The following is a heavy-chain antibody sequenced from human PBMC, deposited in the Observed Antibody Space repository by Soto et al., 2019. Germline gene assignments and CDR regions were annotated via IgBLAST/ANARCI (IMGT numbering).Heavy chain of an antibody. Sequence: QVQLVQSGAEVKKPGASVKVSCKASGYTFTSYGISWVRQAPGQGLEWMGWISAYNGNTNYAQKLQGRVTMTTDTSTSTAYMELRSLRSDDTAVYYCARQEDIVVVPAVHWYFDLWGRGTLVTLSS. CDR2: ISAYNGNT. CDR1: GYTFTSYG. J-gene: IGHJ2*01. V-gene: IGHV1-18*01. CDR3: ARQEDIVVVPAVHWYFDL. D-gene: IGHD2-2*01.